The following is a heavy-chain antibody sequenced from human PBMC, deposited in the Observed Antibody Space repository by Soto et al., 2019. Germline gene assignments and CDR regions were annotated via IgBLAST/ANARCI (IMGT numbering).Heavy chain of an antibody. J-gene: IGHJ4*02. CDR1: GGSISSYY. CDR3: ASGGSYGYHFYFDY. CDR2: IYYSGST. V-gene: IGHV4-59*01. D-gene: IGHD5-18*01. Sequence: SETLSLTCTVSGGSISSYYWSWIRQPPGKGLEWIGYIYYSGSTNYNPSLKSRVTISVDTSKNQFSLKLSSVTAADTAVYYCASGGSYGYHFYFDYWGQGTLVTVSS.